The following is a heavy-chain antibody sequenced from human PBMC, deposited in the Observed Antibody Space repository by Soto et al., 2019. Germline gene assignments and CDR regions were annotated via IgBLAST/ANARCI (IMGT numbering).Heavy chain of an antibody. CDR3: ARGASITVAGTSFDY. J-gene: IGHJ4*02. Sequence: QVQLVESGGGVAQPGRFLRLSCAASGFTFSSHSMHWVRQAPGKGLEWVAVISFDGSYKYYADSVKGRFTISRDNSKNTLYLQMNSLRAEDTAVYYCARGASITVAGTSFDYWGQGTLVTVSS. V-gene: IGHV3-30-3*01. CDR2: ISFDGSYK. D-gene: IGHD6-19*01. CDR1: GFTFSSHS.